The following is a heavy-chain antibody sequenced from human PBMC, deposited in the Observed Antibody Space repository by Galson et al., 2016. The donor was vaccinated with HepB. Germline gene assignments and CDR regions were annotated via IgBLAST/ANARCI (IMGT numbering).Heavy chain of an antibody. CDR3: ARSPYGSGTHLAAEVLYYYYGLDV. J-gene: IGHJ6*04. CDR1: DFTVRNSY. V-gene: IGHV3-53*01. Sequence: SLRLSCAASDFTVRNSYMTWVRQAPGKGLEWVSIIYSGGTTDYADSVKGRFTISRDNLKNTLYLQMNSLRVEDTAVYYCARSPYGSGTHLAAEVLYYYYGLDVWGKGTTVIVSS. CDR2: IYSGGTT. D-gene: IGHD3-10*01.